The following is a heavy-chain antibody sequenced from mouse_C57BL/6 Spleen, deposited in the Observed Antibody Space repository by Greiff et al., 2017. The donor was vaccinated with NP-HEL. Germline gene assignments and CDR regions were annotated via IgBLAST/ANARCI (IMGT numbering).Heavy chain of an antibody. CDR3: ARDQGGPWYFDV. CDR2: ISDGGSYT. D-gene: IGHD1-1*02. Sequence: DVKLQESGGGLVKPGGSLKLSCAASGFTFSSYAMSWVRQTPEKRLEWVATISDGGSYTYYPDNVKGRFTISRDNAKNNLYLQMSHLKSEDTAMYYCARDQGGPWYFDVWGTGTTVTVSS. CDR1: GFTFSSYA. V-gene: IGHV5-4*01. J-gene: IGHJ1*03.